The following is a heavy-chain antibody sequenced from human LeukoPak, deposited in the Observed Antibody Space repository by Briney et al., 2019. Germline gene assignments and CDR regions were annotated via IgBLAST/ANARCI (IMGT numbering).Heavy chain of an antibody. Sequence: SETLSLTCAVSGGSFSGYYWSWIRQPPGKGLEWIGEINHSGSTNYNPSLKSRVAISVHTSKNQFSLKLSSATAADTAVYYCARYDYGDAPWGQGTLVTVSS. D-gene: IGHD4-17*01. V-gene: IGHV4-34*01. CDR3: ARYDYGDAP. J-gene: IGHJ5*02. CDR1: GGSFSGYY. CDR2: INHSGST.